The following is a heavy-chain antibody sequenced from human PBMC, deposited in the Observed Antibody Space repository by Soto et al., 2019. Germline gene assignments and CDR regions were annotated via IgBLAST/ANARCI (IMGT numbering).Heavy chain of an antibody. CDR3: AKDTEYQPPWGWFDP. Sequence: PGGSLRLSCAASGFTFDDYAMHWVRQAPGKGLEWVSGISWNSGSIGYADSVKGRFTISRDNAKNSLYLQMNSLRAEDTALYYCAKDTEYQPPWGWFDPWGQGTLVTVSS. V-gene: IGHV3-9*01. CDR2: ISWNSGSI. J-gene: IGHJ5*02. D-gene: IGHD2-2*01. CDR1: GFTFDDYA.